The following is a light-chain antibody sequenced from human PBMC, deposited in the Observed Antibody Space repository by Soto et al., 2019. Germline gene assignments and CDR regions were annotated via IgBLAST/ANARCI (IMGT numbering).Light chain of an antibody. CDR2: GAS. Sequence: EIVLTQSPASLSLSPGERATLSSRASQSVDSYLVWYQQKPGKAPRLLIFGASNRATGIPDRLSGSGSGTDFTLPIRRLEPEDFAVYYCQQYYNWPTFGQGTRLEIK. V-gene: IGKV3-11*01. CDR3: QQYYNWPT. CDR1: QSVDSY. J-gene: IGKJ5*01.